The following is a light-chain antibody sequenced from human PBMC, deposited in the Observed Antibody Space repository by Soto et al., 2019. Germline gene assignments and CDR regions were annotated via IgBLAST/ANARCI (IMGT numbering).Light chain of an antibody. CDR3: SSYSSTTTR. CDR2: EVS. CDR1: SPDFGV. Sequence: QSVLTQPASVSGSPGQSITISCSGISPDFGVSWYQHFPGKAPKLLIFEVSKRPSGVSTRFSGYKSGNMAFLTISGLQSEDEGLYHCSSYSSTTTRFGGGTKRTVL. J-gene: IGLJ2*01. V-gene: IGLV2-14*01.